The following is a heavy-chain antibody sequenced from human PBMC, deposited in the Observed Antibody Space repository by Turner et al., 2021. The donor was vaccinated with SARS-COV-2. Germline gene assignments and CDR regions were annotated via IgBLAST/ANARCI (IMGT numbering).Heavy chain of an antibody. J-gene: IGHJ4*02. Sequence: EVQLVESGGGVVKPGGSLRLSCAASGFTFSSYNMNWVRQAPGKGLEWVSSISSSSSYIYYADSVKGRFTISRDNAKNSLYLQMNSLRAEDTAVYYCARDISAYYYDSSGYPDWGQGTLVTVSS. CDR1: GFTFSSYN. CDR3: ARDISAYYYDSSGYPD. V-gene: IGHV3-21*01. D-gene: IGHD3-22*01. CDR2: ISSSSSYI.